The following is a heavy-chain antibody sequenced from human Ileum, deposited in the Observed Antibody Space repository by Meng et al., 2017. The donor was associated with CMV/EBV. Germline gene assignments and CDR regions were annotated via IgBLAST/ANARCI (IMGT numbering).Heavy chain of an antibody. V-gene: IGHV4-34*01. Sequence: VQLQEWGAGSLKPSVTLSLTSGVYGEFFSNYYWSWIRQSPGKGLEWIGEIHPSGSTYYNPSLNSRVTMPVDTSKNQFSLNLRSVTAADTAVYYCSRGADAYKSGRSWGQGTLVTVSS. D-gene: IGHD5-24*01. J-gene: IGHJ5*02. CDR1: GEFFSNYY. CDR3: SRGADAYKSGRS. CDR2: IHPSGST.